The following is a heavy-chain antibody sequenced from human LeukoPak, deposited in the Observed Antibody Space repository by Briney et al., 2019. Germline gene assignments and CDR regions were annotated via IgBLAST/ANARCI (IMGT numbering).Heavy chain of an antibody. D-gene: IGHD3-9*01. V-gene: IGHV3-21*01. Sequence: GGSLRLSCAASGFTFSSYSMNWVRQAPGKGLEWVSSISSSSSYIYYADSVKGRFTISRDNAKNSLYLQMNSLRAEDTAVYYCARRTTYYDILTGSQADYFDYWGQGTLVTVSS. CDR1: GFTFSSYS. J-gene: IGHJ4*02. CDR3: ARRTTYYDILTGSQADYFDY. CDR2: ISSSSSYI.